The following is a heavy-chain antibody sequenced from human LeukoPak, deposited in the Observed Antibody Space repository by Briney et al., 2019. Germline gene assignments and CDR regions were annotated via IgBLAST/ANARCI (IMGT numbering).Heavy chain of an antibody. CDR2: ISGSGGST. V-gene: IGHV3-23*01. J-gene: IGHJ4*02. Sequence: TGGSLRLSCAASGFTFSRYAMSWVRQAPGKGLEWVSAISGSGGSTYYADSVKGRFTISRDNSKDTLYLQMNSLRAEDTAVYYCAKVAVAGTGIYFDYWGQGTLVTVSS. CDR3: AKVAVAGTGIYFDY. D-gene: IGHD6-19*01. CDR1: GFTFSRYA.